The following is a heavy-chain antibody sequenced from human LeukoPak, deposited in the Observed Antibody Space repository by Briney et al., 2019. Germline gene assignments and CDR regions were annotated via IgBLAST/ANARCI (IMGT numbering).Heavy chain of an antibody. J-gene: IGHJ3*02. V-gene: IGHV1-2*02. D-gene: IGHD4-17*01. Sequence: VASVKVSCKASGYTFTGYYMHWVRQAPGQGLEWMGWINPNSGGTNYAQKFQGRVTMTRDTSISKAYMELGRLRSDDTAVYYCARGGYGDYGDDAFDIWGQGTMVTVSS. CDR3: ARGGYGDYGDDAFDI. CDR2: INPNSGGT. CDR1: GYTFTGYY.